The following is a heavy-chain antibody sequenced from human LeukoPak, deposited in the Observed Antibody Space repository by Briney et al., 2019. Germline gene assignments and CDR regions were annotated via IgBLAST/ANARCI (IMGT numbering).Heavy chain of an antibody. CDR2: IYYSGST. CDR1: GGSFSGYY. Sequence: SETLSLTCAVYGGSFSGYYWSWIRQPPGKGLEWIGYIYYSGSTNYNPSLKSRVTISVDTSKNQFSLKLSSVTAADTAVCYCARATVTTFYYYGMDVWGQGTTVTVSS. V-gene: IGHV4-59*01. CDR3: ARATVTTFYYYGMDV. J-gene: IGHJ6*02. D-gene: IGHD4-11*01.